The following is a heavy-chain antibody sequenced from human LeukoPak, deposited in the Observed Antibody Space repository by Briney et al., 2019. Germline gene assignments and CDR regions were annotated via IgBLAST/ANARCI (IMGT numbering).Heavy chain of an antibody. CDR2: INPNSGGT. CDR3: ARASSYDTTGYPRLFDY. Sequence: GASVTVSCKASGCTFTGYYMHWVRQAPGQGLEWMGWINPNSGGTYYAQKFQDRVTMTRDTSINTAYMELSRLRSDDTAVYYCARASSYDTTGYPRLFDYWGQGTLVTVSS. V-gene: IGHV1-2*02. CDR1: GCTFTGYY. D-gene: IGHD3-22*01. J-gene: IGHJ4*02.